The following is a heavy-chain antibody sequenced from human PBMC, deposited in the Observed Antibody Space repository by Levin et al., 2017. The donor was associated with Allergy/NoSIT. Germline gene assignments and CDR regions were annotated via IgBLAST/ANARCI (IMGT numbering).Heavy chain of an antibody. J-gene: IGHJ4*02. V-gene: IGHV3-74*03. Sequence: GGSLRLSCAASGFTFSSYWMHWVRQAPGKGLIWVSRINSDGSSTMYADSVKGRFTISRDNAKNTLYLQMNSLRAEDTAVYYCAPTYDYGSGSDFHPQPFDYWGQGTLVTVSS. CDR3: APTYDYGSGSDFHPQPFDY. CDR1: GFTFSSYW. CDR2: INSDGSST. D-gene: IGHD3-10*01.